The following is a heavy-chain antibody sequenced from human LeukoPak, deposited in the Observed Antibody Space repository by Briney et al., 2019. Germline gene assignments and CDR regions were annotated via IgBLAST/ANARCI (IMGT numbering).Heavy chain of an antibody. CDR2: INHSGST. J-gene: IGHJ3*02. CDR1: GGSFSGYY. V-gene: IGHV4-34*01. D-gene: IGHD6-6*01. CDR3: ASAVIEYSSSGPAFDI. Sequence: SETLSLTCAVYGGSFSGYYWSWIRQPPGKGLEWIGEINHSGSTNYNPSLKSRVTISVDTSKNQFSLKLSSVTAADTAVYYCASAVIEYSSSGPAFDIWGQGTMVTVSS.